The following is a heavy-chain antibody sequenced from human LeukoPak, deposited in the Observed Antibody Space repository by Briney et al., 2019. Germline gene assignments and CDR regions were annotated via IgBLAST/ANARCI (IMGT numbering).Heavy chain of an antibody. CDR1: GFTFSDYY. J-gene: IGHJ4*02. D-gene: IGHD3-22*01. CDR3: ARVGYYYDSSGYYYEFPFDY. CDR2: IYSGGST. V-gene: IGHV3-53*04. Sequence: GGSLRLSCATSGFTFSDYYMSWIRQAPGKGLEWVSVIYSGGSTYYADSVKGRFTISRHNSKNTLYLQMNSLRAEDTAVYYCARVGYYYDSSGYYYEFPFDYWGQGTLVTVSS.